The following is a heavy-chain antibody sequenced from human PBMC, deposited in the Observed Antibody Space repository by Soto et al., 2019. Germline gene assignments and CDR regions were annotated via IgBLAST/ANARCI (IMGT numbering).Heavy chain of an antibody. CDR3: ARGIGGTMVRGEGFDY. CDR2: ISSSSSTI. CDR1: GFTFSSYS. J-gene: IGHJ4*02. Sequence: EVQLVESGGGLVQPGRSLRLSCAASGFTFSSYSMNWVRQAPGKGLEWVSYISSSSSTIYYADSVKGRFTISRDNAKNSLYLQMNSLRAEDTAVYYCARGIGGTMVRGEGFDYWGQGTLVTVSS. V-gene: IGHV3-48*01. D-gene: IGHD3-10*01.